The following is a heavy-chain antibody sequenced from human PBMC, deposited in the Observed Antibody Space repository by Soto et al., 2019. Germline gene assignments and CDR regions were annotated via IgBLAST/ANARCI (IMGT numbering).Heavy chain of an antibody. J-gene: IGHJ6*02. Sequence: QVQLVESGGGVVQPGRSLRLSCAASGFTFSSYAMHWVRQAPGKGLEWVAVISYDGSNKYYADSVKGRFTISRDNSKKTLYLQMNTRRAEDKAVFYCARDRRAAAGTWTIYYYYGMDVWGQGTTVTVSS. CDR2: ISYDGSNK. D-gene: IGHD6-13*01. CDR1: GFTFSSYA. CDR3: ARDRRAAAGTWTIYYYYGMDV. V-gene: IGHV3-30-3*01.